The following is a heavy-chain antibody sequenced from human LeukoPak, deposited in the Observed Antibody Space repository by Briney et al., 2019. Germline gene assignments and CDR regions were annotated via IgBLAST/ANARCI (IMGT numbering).Heavy chain of an antibody. D-gene: IGHD2-15*01. CDR1: GGTFSSYA. CDR3: ARTYCSGGSCYGYNWFDP. CDR2: IIPIFGTA. Sequence: ASVKVSCKASGGTFSSYAISWVRQAPGQGLEWMGGIIPIFGTANYAQKFQGRVTITADKSMSTAYMELSSLRSEDTAVYYCARTYCSGGSCYGYNWFDPWGQGTLVTVSS. J-gene: IGHJ5*02. V-gene: IGHV1-69*06.